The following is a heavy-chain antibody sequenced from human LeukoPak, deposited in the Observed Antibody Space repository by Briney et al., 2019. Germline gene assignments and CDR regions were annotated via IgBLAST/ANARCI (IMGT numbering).Heavy chain of an antibody. CDR3: ARDRSRQSGYDPTGVDY. CDR2: ISSSSSYT. J-gene: IGHJ4*02. CDR1: GFSFSDYY. Sequence: GGSLRLSCAASGFSFSDYYMSWIRQAPGKGLEWVSYISSSSSYTKYADSVKGRFAISRDNAKNLVYLQTNSLRAEDTAVYYCARDRSRQSGYDPTGVDYWGQGTLVTVSS. V-gene: IGHV3-11*05. D-gene: IGHD5-12*01.